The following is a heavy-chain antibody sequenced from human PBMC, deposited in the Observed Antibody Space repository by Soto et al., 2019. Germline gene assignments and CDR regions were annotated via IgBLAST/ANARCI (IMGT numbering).Heavy chain of an antibody. CDR2: ISSSSSYI. Sequence: EVQLVESGGGLVKPGGSLRLSCAASGFTFSSYSMNWVRQAPGKGLEWVSSISSSSSYIYYADSEKGRFTISRDNAKNSLYLQMNSLRAEDTAVYYCAGYSGYDYSAYWGQGTLVTVSS. D-gene: IGHD5-12*01. V-gene: IGHV3-21*01. CDR3: AGYSGYDYSAY. CDR1: GFTFSSYS. J-gene: IGHJ4*02.